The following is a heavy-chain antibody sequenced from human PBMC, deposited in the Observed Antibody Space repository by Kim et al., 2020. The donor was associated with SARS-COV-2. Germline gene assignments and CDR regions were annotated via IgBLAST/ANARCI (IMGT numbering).Heavy chain of an antibody. J-gene: IGHJ4*02. CDR1: GFTFDDYA. CDR2: ISWNSGSI. CDR3: AKGKLGDYGDYVGYFDY. D-gene: IGHD4-17*01. Sequence: GGSLRLSCAASGFTFDDYAMHWVRQAPGKGLEWVSGISWNSGSIGYADSVKGRFTISRDNAKNSLYLQMNSLRAEDTALYYCAKGKLGDYGDYVGYFDYWGQGTLVTVSS. V-gene: IGHV3-9*01.